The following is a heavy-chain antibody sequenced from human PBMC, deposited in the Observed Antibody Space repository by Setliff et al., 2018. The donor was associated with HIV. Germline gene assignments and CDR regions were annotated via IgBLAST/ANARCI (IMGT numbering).Heavy chain of an antibody. J-gene: IGHJ4*02. D-gene: IGHD2-8*01. V-gene: IGHV1-69*13. CDR3: ARKYCTNGVCYKTGEFDY. CDR1: GYTFTTYN. Sequence: SVKVSCKASGYTFTTYNINWVRQAPGQGLEWMGGIIPIFGTANNAQKFQGRVTITADESTSTAYMELSSLRSDDTAVYYCARKYCTNGVCYKTGEFDYWGQGTLVTVSS. CDR2: IIPIFGTA.